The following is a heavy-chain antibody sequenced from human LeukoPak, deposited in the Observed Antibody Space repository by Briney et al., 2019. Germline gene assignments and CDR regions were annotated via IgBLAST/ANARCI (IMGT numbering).Heavy chain of an antibody. Sequence: ASVKVSCKAFGYRFTSNYMHWVRQAPGQGPEWMGVISPSGGSTTYAQKFQGRVTLTRDMSTSTDYLELSSLRSEDTAVYYCARDNSVRDEAWWFSPWGQGTLVTVSS. V-gene: IGHV1-46*01. CDR2: ISPSGGST. J-gene: IGHJ5*02. D-gene: IGHD5-24*01. CDR3: ARDNSVRDEAWWFSP. CDR1: GYRFTSNY.